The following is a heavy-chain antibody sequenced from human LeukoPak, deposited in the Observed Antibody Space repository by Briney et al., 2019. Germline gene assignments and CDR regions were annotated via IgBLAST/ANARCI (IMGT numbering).Heavy chain of an antibody. V-gene: IGHV3-23*01. CDR3: AKDKDWQLVGDN. D-gene: IGHD6-13*01. CDR2: ISGSGGTT. J-gene: IGHJ4*02. Sequence: GGALRLSCAVSGFRFSTYAMSWVREAPGEGREWVSDISGSGGTTHYADPVRGRFTISRDNSKNTLYRQMDSLRAEDTAVYYCAKDKDWQLVGDNWAQGTLVSVS. CDR1: GFRFSTYA.